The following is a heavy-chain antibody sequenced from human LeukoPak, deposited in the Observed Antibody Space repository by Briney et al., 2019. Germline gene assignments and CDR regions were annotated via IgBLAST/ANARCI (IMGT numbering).Heavy chain of an antibody. CDR3: ARERCIGTSCSRGMDV. CDR1: GFTFSSYA. V-gene: IGHV3-30-3*01. J-gene: IGHJ6*02. Sequence: GRSLRLSCAASGFTFSSYAMHWVRQAPGRGLEWVAVTSYEGSNEYYADSVKGRFIISRDNAKNTLYLQMNSLRAEDTAMYFCARERCIGTSCSRGMDVWGQGTTVTVSS. CDR2: TSYEGSNE. D-gene: IGHD2-2*01.